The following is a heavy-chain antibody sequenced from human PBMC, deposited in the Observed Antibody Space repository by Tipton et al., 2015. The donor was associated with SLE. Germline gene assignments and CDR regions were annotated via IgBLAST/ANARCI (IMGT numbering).Heavy chain of an antibody. Sequence: TLSLTCTVSGGSISNHHWSWIRQSAGNRLEWIGRLYTSGSTNYNPSLQSRASMSLDTSKNQFSLKLSSVIAADTAVYYCARVKRDYSGLGTNYYYMDVWGKGTTVTVSS. D-gene: IGHD3-10*01. CDR3: ARVKRDYSGLGTNYYYMDV. CDR2: LYTSGST. V-gene: IGHV4-4*07. J-gene: IGHJ6*03. CDR1: GGSISNHH.